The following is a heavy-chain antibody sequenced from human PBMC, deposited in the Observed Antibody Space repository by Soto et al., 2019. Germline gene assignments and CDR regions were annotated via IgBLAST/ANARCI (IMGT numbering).Heavy chain of an antibody. Sequence: QVWQVESGGGLVQAGRSLRLSCAASGFTFRRYAMNWVRQAPGKGLEWVAIISYDEIYKDYVDSVKGRFTISRDNSKNKMYLQMNSLRTEDTAVDYCASAFGVWGAYFDYWGQGSLVNVSS. CDR1: GFTFRRYA. J-gene: IGHJ4*02. V-gene: IGHV3-30-3*01. CDR3: ASAFGVWGAYFDY. CDR2: ISYDEIYK. D-gene: IGHD3-16*01.